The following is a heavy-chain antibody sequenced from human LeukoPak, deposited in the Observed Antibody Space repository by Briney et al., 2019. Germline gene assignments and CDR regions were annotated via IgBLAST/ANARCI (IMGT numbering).Heavy chain of an antibody. CDR1: GGSFSGHF. CDR3: TKATQWLAFDY. Sequence: SETLSLTCAVYGGSFSGHFWSRIRQPPGKGLEWIGNIYNSGTTNYNPSLESRVTISVDTSKNQLSLQLTSVTAADTAVYYCTKATQWLAFDYWGRGTLVTVSS. CDR2: IYNSGTT. V-gene: IGHV4-59*11. J-gene: IGHJ4*02. D-gene: IGHD6-19*01.